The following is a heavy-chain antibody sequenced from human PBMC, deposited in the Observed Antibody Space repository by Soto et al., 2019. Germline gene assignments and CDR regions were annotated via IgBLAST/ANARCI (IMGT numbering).Heavy chain of an antibody. CDR2: IIPIFGTA. CDR1: GYSFTSHG. CDR3: ARVAVGYCGGDCYSLGYYYYGMDV. V-gene: IGHV1-69*13. J-gene: IGHJ6*02. Sequence: SVKVSCKASGYSFTSHGFSWVRQAPGQGLEWMGGIIPIFGTANYAQKFQGRVTITADESTSTAYMELSSLRSEDTAVYYCARVAVGYCGGDCYSLGYYYYGMDVWGQGTTVTVSS. D-gene: IGHD2-21*02.